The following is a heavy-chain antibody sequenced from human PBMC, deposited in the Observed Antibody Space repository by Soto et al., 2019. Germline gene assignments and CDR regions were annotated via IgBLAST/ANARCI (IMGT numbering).Heavy chain of an antibody. CDR3: ARTVWFVELYYFDY. J-gene: IGHJ4*02. CDR2: IYYSGST. CDR1: GGSISSSSSY. D-gene: IGHD3-10*01. Sequence: QLQLQESGPGLVKPSETLSLTCTVSGGSISSSSSYWGWIRQPPGKGLEWIGSIYYSGSTYYNPYLKSRVTISVDTSNNQFPLRLSSVTAADTAVYYCARTVWFVELYYFDYWGQGTLVTVSS. V-gene: IGHV4-39*01.